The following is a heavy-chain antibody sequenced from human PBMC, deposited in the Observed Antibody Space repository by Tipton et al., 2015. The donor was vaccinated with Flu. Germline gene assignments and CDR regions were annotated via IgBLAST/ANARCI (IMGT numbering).Heavy chain of an antibody. CDR2: IHHTGTT. Sequence: TLSLTYSVSGDSIASDYYWGWIRQPPGKGLEWIGNIHHTGTTYYKPPLRSRVTIIRDKSKNQFSLKLSFVAAADTAVYYCARRDYSNYVSEPKNWFDHWGQGALVTVSS. CDR1: GDSIASDYY. CDR3: ARRDYSNYVSEPKNWFDH. D-gene: IGHD4-11*01. J-gene: IGHJ5*02. V-gene: IGHV4-38-2*01.